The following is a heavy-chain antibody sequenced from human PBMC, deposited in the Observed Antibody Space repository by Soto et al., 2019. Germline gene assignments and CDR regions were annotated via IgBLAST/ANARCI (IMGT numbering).Heavy chain of an antibody. CDR1: GFTFSSYS. Sequence: EVQLVESGGGLVKPGGSLRLSCAASGFTFSSYSMNWVRQAPGKGLEWVSSISSSSSYIYYADSAKGRFTISRDNAKNSLYLQMNSLRVEDTAVYYCERDYDYIWGTYRVNDAFDIWGQGTMVTVSS. V-gene: IGHV3-21*01. CDR3: ERDYDYIWGTYRVNDAFDI. CDR2: ISSSSSYI. J-gene: IGHJ3*02. D-gene: IGHD3-16*01.